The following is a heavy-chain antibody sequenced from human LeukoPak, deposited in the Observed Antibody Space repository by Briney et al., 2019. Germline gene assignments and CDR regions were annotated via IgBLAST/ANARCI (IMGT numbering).Heavy chain of an antibody. CDR3: ASAHSEATGLGYYFKF. CDR1: GYSISSGYY. J-gene: IGHJ4*02. D-gene: IGHD2-8*02. CDR2: VYHTGTT. Sequence: PSETLSLTCNVSGYSISSGYYWGWIRQSPGKGLEWIGAVYHTGTTYYSPSLKSRPAISLDTSTNRVPLQLPSVTATGTAVYYCASAHSEATGLGYYFKFWGQGTLVSVSS. V-gene: IGHV4-38-2*02.